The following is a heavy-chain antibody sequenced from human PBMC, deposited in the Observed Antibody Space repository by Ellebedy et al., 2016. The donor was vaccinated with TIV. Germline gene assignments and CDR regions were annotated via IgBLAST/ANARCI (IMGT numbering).Heavy chain of an antibody. Sequence: ASVKVSCKTSGYTFSKYYFHWIRQAPGQGPEWMGWISAYTGDTNYAQKFQGRVTMTTDTSTSTAYMELRSLRSDDTAVYYCARDMVQGVVSRYLWFDYWGQGTLVTVSS. V-gene: IGHV1-18*01. CDR3: ARDMVQGVVSRYLWFDY. CDR1: GYTFSKYY. CDR2: ISAYTGDT. D-gene: IGHD2-21*01. J-gene: IGHJ4*02.